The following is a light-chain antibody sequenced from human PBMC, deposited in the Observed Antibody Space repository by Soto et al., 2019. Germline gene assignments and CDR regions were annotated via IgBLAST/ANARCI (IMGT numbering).Light chain of an antibody. CDR3: CPYVGTPL. J-gene: IGLJ2*01. V-gene: IGLV2-11*01. CDR1: SGDVDPYNY. Sequence: QSVLTQPPSVSGSPGQSVTISCSGTSGDVDPYNYVSWYQQHPGRAPKLVIYDVNMRPSGVPDRFSGSKSGDTSSLTISRLQAEDEADYYCCPYVGTPLVGGGTKLTVL. CDR2: DVN.